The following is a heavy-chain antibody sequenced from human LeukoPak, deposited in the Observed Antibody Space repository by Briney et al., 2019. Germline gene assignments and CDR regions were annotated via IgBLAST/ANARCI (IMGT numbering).Heavy chain of an antibody. V-gene: IGHV4-34*01. J-gene: IGHJ4*02. CDR3: ARGIRIAAPYYFDY. Sequence: PSETLSLTCAVYGGSFSGYYWSWIRQPPGKGLEWIGEINHSGSTNYNPSLKSRVTISVDTSKNQFSLKLSSVTAADTAVYYCARGIRIAAPYYFDYWGQGTLVNVSS. D-gene: IGHD6-6*01. CDR1: GGSFSGYY. CDR2: INHSGST.